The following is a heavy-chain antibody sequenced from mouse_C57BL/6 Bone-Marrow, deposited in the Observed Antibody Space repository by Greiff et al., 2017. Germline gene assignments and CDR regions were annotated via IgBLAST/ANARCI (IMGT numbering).Heavy chain of an antibody. CDR1: GFTFSSYG. Sequence: EVKVVESGGDLVKPGGSLKLSCAASGFTFSSYGMSWVRQTPDKRLEWVATISSGGSYTYYPDSVKGRFTISRDNAKNTLYLQMSSLKSEDTAMYYCARQKGAMDYWGQGTSVTVSS. V-gene: IGHV5-6*01. J-gene: IGHJ4*01. CDR2: ISSGGSYT. CDR3: ARQKGAMDY.